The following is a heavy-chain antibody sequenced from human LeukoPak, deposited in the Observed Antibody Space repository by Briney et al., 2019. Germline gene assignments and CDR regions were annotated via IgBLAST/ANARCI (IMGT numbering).Heavy chain of an antibody. CDR1: GDSISSNNYF. D-gene: IGHD3-10*01. CDR3: ARHYGP. J-gene: IGHJ5*02. V-gene: IGHV4-39*01. CDR2: ISYIGNT. Sequence: SETLSLTCTVSGDSISSNNYFWGWICQPPGKGLEWIGEISYIGNTYYNPSLKSRVTISVDTSKNQFSLKLNSVTAADTAVYYCARHYGPWGQGTLVTVSS.